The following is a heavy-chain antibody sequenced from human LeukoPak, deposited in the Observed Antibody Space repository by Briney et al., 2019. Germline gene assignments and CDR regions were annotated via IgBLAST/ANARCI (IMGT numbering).Heavy chain of an antibody. CDR3: ALPNGAARPKPQLKFDY. CDR2: IIPIFGTA. D-gene: IGHD6-6*01. CDR1: GGTFSSYA. J-gene: IGHJ4*02. Sequence: SVKVSCKASGGTFSSYAISWVRQAPGQGLEWMGGIIPIFGTANYAQKFQGRITITADESTSTAYMELSSLRSEDTAVYYCALPNGAARPKPQLKFDYWGQGTLVTVSS. V-gene: IGHV1-69*13.